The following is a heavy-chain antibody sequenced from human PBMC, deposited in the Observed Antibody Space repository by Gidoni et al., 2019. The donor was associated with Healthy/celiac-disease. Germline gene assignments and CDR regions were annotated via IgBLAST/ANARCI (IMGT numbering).Heavy chain of an antibody. Sequence: QLQLQESGPGLVKPSETLSLTCTVSGGSISSSSYYWGWIRQPPGKGLEWIGSIYYSGSTYYNPSLKRRVTISVDTSKNQFSLKLSSVTAADTAVYYCARHKSSSSWSDYWGQGTLVTVSS. D-gene: IGHD6-13*01. CDR3: ARHKSSSSWSDY. V-gene: IGHV4-39*01. J-gene: IGHJ4*02. CDR1: GGSISSSSYY. CDR2: IYYSGST.